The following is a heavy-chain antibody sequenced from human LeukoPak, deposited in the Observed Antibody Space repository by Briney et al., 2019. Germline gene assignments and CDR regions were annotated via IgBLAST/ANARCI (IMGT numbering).Heavy chain of an antibody. D-gene: IGHD3-22*01. CDR1: GVTVNNNY. CDR2: LYSNNIT. CDR3: ARGINMMIVAPGY. V-gene: IGHV3-53*01. J-gene: IGHJ4*02. Sequence: GGSLRLSCAASGVTVNNNYMTWVRQAPGEGLEWVSVLYSNNITYYADSVKGRFTISRDSSKNTLYLQMNSQRAEDTAVYYCARGINMMIVAPGYWGQGTLVTVSS.